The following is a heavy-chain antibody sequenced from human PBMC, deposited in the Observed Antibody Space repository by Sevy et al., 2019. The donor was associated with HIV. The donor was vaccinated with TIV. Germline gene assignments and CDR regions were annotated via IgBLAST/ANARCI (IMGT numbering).Heavy chain of an antibody. CDR1: GFTFSSYA. V-gene: IGHV3-23*01. CDR2: ISGSGGRT. Sequence: GGSLRLSCAASGFTFSSYAMSWVRQAPGKGLEWVSAISGSGGRTYYADSVKGRFTISRDNSKNTLYLQMNSLRAEDTAVYYCVRPITMVRGAIDIRVGYWGQGTLVTVSS. CDR3: VRPITMVRGAIDIRVGY. D-gene: IGHD3-10*01. J-gene: IGHJ4*02.